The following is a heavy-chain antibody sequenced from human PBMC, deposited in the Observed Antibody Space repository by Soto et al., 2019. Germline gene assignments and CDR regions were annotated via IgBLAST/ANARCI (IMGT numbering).Heavy chain of an antibody. J-gene: IGHJ4*02. CDR3: ARAPSYGGNAHFDY. CDR1: RYGFTTYW. V-gene: IGHV5-51*01. Sequence: GESLKISCKGSRYGFTTYWIGWVRQMPERGLEWMGIIHPGDSDTRYSPSFQGQVTISVDKSISIAYLQWSSLQASDTAMYYCARAPSYGGNAHFDYWGQGTLVTVSS. D-gene: IGHD2-15*01. CDR2: IHPGDSDT.